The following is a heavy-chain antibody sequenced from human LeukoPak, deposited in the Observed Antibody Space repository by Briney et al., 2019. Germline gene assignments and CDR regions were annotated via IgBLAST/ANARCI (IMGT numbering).Heavy chain of an antibody. J-gene: IGHJ2*01. CDR2: IYYSRST. CDR1: GGSISSYY. Sequence: PSETLSLTCTVSGGSISSYYWSWIRQPPGKGLEWIGYIYYSRSTNYNPSLKSRVTISVDTSKNQFSLKLSSVTAADTAVYYCATAKGSEYSSSSNWYFDLWGRGTLVTVSS. CDR3: ATAKGSEYSSSSNWYFDL. V-gene: IGHV4-59*01. D-gene: IGHD6-6*01.